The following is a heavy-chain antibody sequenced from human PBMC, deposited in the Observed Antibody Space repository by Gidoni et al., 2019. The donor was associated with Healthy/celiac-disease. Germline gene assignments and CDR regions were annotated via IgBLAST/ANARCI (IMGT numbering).Heavy chain of an antibody. D-gene: IGHD3-22*01. J-gene: IGHJ4*02. CDR2: IIPNRGIA. CDR1: GGTFSSYA. V-gene: IGHV1-69*04. Sequence: QVQLVQSGAAVKKPGSSVKVSCKASGGTFSSYAISWVRQAPGQGLEWMGRIIPNRGIANYAQKFQGRVTITADKSTSTAYMELRSLRSEETAVYYCASQYYYDSSGYYGGVTPVDYWGQGTLVTVSS. CDR3: ASQYYYDSSGYYGGVTPVDY.